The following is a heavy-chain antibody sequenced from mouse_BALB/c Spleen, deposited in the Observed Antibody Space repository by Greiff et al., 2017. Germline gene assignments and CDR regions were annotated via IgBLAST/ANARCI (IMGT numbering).Heavy chain of an antibody. D-gene: IGHD1-1*02. CDR3: ASGGNYVAY. Sequence: EVQLVESGAELVKPGASVKLSCTASGFNIKDTYMHWVKQRPEQGLEWIGRIDPANGNTKYDPKFQGKATITADTSSNTAYLQLSSLTSEDTAVYYCASGGNYVAYWGQGTLVTVSA. CDR2: IDPANGNT. V-gene: IGHV14-3*02. J-gene: IGHJ3*01. CDR1: GFNIKDTY.